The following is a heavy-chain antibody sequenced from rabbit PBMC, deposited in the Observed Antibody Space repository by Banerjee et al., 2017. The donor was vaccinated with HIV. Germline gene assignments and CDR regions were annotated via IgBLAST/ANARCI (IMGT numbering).Heavy chain of an antibody. V-gene: IGHV1S40*01. CDR3: ARPIGDYGYGSNL. CDR2: IYAGSSGST. CDR1: GFSFSSRYY. D-gene: IGHD6-1*01. Sequence: QSLEESGGDLVKPGASLTLTCTASGFSFSSRYYMCWVRQAPGKGLEWIACIYAGSSGSTYYASWAKGRFTISETSSTTVTLQMTSLTAADTATYFCARPIGDYGYGSNLWGQGTLVPS. J-gene: IGHJ4*01.